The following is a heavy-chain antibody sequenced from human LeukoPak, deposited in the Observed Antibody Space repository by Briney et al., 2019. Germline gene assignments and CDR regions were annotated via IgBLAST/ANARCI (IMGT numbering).Heavy chain of an antibody. CDR1: GGAIRTSSNN. J-gene: IGHJ4*02. Sequence: PSETLSLTCTVSGGAIRTSSNNWGWIPAPPGKGLVWSGTIYYSGSTYYNPSLKSRVTISVDTSKNQFSLKLSSVTAADTAVYYCARAPILTGATVDYWGQGTLVTVSS. D-gene: IGHD3-9*01. V-gene: IGHV4-39*01. CDR3: ARAPILTGATVDY. CDR2: IYYSGST.